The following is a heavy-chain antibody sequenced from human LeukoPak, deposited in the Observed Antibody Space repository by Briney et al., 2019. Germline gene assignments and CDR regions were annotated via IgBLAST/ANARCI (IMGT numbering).Heavy chain of an antibody. CDR3: AKTYYYGSGSSWWFDP. V-gene: IGHV1-46*01. Sequence: ASVKVSCTASGYTFTSYGISWVRQAPGQGLEWMGIINPSGGSTSYAQKFQGRVTMTRDTSTSTVYMELSSLRSEDTAVYYCAKTYYYGSGSSWWFDPWGQGTLVTVSS. CDR1: GYTFTSYG. D-gene: IGHD3-10*01. J-gene: IGHJ5*02. CDR2: INPSGGST.